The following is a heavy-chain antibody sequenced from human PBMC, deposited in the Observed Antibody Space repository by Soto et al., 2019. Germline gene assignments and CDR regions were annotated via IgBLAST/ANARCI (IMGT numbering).Heavy chain of an antibody. CDR2: IWYDGSNE. CDR1: GFIFSGYG. J-gene: IGHJ4*02. V-gene: IGHV3-33*01. CDR3: TRRFSDGWYSDY. Sequence: QVQLVESGGGVVQPGMSLRLSCAASGFIFSGYGMHWVRQAPGKGLEWVAVIWYDGSNENYADSVKGRFTISRDNSKNTLYLQMNSLRAEDTAVYYCTRRFSDGWYSDYWGQGTLVTVSS. D-gene: IGHD6-19*01.